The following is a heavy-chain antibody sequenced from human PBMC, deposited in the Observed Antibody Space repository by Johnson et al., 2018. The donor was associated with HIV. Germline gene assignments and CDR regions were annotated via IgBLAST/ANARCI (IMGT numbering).Heavy chain of an antibody. CDR2: ISYDGSNK. CDR3: ASFPTGRFTIFGVTQGAFDI. J-gene: IGHJ3*02. D-gene: IGHD3-3*01. Sequence: QVQLVESGGGLVQPGRSLRLSCAASGFTFSSYAMHWVRQAPGKGLEWVAVISYDGSNKYYADSVKGRFTISRDNSKNTLYLQINSLRAEDTAVYYCASFPTGRFTIFGVTQGAFDIWGQGTMVTVSS. V-gene: IGHV3-30-3*01. CDR1: GFTFSSYA.